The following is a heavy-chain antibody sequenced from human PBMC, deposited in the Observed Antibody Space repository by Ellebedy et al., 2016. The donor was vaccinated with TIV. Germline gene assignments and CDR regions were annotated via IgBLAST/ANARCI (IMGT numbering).Heavy chain of an antibody. CDR1: GFTFSSYG. CDR3: AKDAGDYDILTGYYRRPGDSHFDY. D-gene: IGHD3-9*01. CDR2: ISYDGSNK. V-gene: IGHV3-30*18. J-gene: IGHJ4*02. Sequence: GGSLRLXXAASGFTFSSYGMHWVRQAPGKGLEWVAVISYDGSNKYYADSVKGRFTISRDNSKNTLYLQMNSLRAEDTAVYYCAKDAGDYDILTGYYRRPGDSHFDYWGQGTLVTVSS.